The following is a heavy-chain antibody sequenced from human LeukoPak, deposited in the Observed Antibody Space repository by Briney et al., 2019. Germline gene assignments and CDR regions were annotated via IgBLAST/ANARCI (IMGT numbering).Heavy chain of an antibody. CDR2: IRYDGSNK. CDR1: GFTFSSYG. CDR3: AKGKAVAKDFDY. Sequence: TGGSLRLSCAASGFTFSSYGMHWVRQAPGKGLEWVAFIRYDGSNKYFADSVKGRFTTSRDNSKNTLYLQMNSLRAEDTAVYYCAKGKAVAKDFDYWGQGTLVTVSS. V-gene: IGHV3-30*02. D-gene: IGHD6-19*01. J-gene: IGHJ4*02.